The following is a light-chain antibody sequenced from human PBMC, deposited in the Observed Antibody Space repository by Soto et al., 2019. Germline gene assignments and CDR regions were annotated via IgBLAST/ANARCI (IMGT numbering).Light chain of an antibody. CDR2: DAS. J-gene: IGKJ4*01. Sequence: DIVLTQSPATLSLSPGERATLSCRASQSVSSYLAWYQQKPGQAPRLLIYDASNRATGIPARFSGSGSGTDFTLTISSLQSEDSAVYYCQQRNTWPLTFGGGTKVEIK. V-gene: IGKV3-11*01. CDR1: QSVSSY. CDR3: QQRNTWPLT.